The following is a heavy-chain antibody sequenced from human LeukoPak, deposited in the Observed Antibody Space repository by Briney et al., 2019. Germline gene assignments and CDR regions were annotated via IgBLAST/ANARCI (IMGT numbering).Heavy chain of an antibody. D-gene: IGHD3-9*01. CDR2: IHNSGST. CDR3: ARSLMYYNILTGYSPQNFDY. CDR1: GGSISSYY. V-gene: IGHV4-59*01. J-gene: IGHJ4*02. Sequence: PSETLSLTCTVSGGSISSYYWSWIRQPPGKGLEWIWYIHNSGSTSYDPSLNIRVPISVDTSNNQFSLKLSSVTAADTAVYYCARSLMYYNILTGYSPQNFDYWGQGTLVTVSS.